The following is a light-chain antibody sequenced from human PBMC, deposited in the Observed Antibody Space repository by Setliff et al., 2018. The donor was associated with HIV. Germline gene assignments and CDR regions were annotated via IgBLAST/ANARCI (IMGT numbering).Light chain of an antibody. CDR2: STN. CDR3: VLYIGSGIWV. J-gene: IGLJ3*02. V-gene: IGLV8-61*01. CDR1: SASVSTRYY. Sequence: QTVVTQEPSFSVSPGGTVTLTCGLSSASVSTRYYPSWYQQTPGQAPRTLIYSTNTRSSGVPDRISGSILGNKAALTITGAQTEDECDYYCVLYIGSGIWVFGGGTKGTVL.